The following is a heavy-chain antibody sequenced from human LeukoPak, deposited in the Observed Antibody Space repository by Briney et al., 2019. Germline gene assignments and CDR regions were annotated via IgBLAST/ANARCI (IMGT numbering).Heavy chain of an antibody. V-gene: IGHV1-2*02. CDR1: GYTFTDYY. CDR3: ARGVLAGYDSSGYPFYNLFDP. Sequence: ASVKVSCKASGYTFTDYYMHWVGQAPGQGLEWMGWINPNSGGTNYAQKFQGRVTMTRDTSIRTAYVELSRLRSDDAAVYYCARGVLAGYDSSGYPFYNLFDPWGQGTLVTVSS. CDR2: INPNSGGT. D-gene: IGHD3-22*01. J-gene: IGHJ5*02.